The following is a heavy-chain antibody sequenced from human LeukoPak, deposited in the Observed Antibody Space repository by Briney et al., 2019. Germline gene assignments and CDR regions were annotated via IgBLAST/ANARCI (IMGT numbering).Heavy chain of an antibody. Sequence: SETLSLSCTVSGGTISSYYWSWIRQPAGKGLEWIGRIYTSGSTNYNPSLKSRVTISVDTSKNQFSLKLSSVTAADSAVYYCARSFFVDYVSTFDIWGQGTMVTVSS. CDR3: ARSFFVDYVSTFDI. D-gene: IGHD4-17*01. CDR2: IYTSGST. CDR1: GGTISSYY. J-gene: IGHJ3*02. V-gene: IGHV4-4*07.